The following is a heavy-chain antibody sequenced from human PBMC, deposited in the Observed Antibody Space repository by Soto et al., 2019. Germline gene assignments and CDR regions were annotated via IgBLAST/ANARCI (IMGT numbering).Heavy chain of an antibody. J-gene: IGHJ6*02. V-gene: IGHV4-59*01. D-gene: IGHD6-13*01. CDR3: ASSNIVAARFSYYGMDV. CDR1: GGSISSYY. Sequence: SETLSLTCTVSGGSISSYYWSWIRQPPGKGLEWIGYIYYSGSTNYNPSLKSRVTISVDTSKNQFSLKLSSVTAADTAVYYCASSNIVAARFSYYGMDVCGRGTTVTVSS. CDR2: IYYSGST.